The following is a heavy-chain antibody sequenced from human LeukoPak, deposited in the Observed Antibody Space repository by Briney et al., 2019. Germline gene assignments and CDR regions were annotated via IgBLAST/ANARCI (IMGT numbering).Heavy chain of an antibody. V-gene: IGHV5-51*01. J-gene: IGHJ4*02. CDR3: ARQRVGASEYYFDY. CDR2: IYPGDSDT. Sequence: GESLKISCQGSGYTFTSYWIGWVRQMPGKGLEWMGIIYPGDSDTRYSPSFQGQVTISADKSISTAYLQRSSLKASDTAMYYCARQRVGASEYYFDYWGQGTLVTVSS. CDR1: GYTFTSYW. D-gene: IGHD1-26*01.